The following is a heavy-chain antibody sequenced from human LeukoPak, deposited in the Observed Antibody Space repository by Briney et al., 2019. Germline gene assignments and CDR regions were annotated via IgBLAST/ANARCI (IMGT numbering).Heavy chain of an antibody. CDR2: IYYSGST. CDR1: GGSISSYY. Sequence: SETLSLTCTVSGGSISSYYWSWIRQPPGKGLEWIGYIYYSGSTNYNPSLKSRVTISVDTSKNQFSLKLSSVTAADTAVYYCARHQGGSWYYYYYGMDVWGQGTTVTVSS. D-gene: IGHD6-13*01. V-gene: IGHV4-59*08. CDR3: ARHQGGSWYYYYYGMDV. J-gene: IGHJ6*02.